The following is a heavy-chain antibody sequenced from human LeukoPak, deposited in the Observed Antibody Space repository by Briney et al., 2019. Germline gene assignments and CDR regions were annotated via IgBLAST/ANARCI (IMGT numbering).Heavy chain of an antibody. Sequence: SETLSLTCTVSGGSISSSSYYWGWIRQPPGKGLEWIGSIYYSGSTNYNPSLKSRVTISVDTSKNQFSLKLSSVTAADTAVYYCARGPRRIQLWFRGWFDPWGQGTLVTVSS. V-gene: IGHV4-39*07. CDR3: ARGPRRIQLWFRGWFDP. CDR1: GGSISSSSYY. J-gene: IGHJ5*02. CDR2: IYYSGST. D-gene: IGHD5-18*01.